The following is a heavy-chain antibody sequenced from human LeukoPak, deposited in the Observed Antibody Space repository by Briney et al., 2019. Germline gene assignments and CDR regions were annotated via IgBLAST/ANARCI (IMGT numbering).Heavy chain of an antibody. CDR3: AKAGDILTGSDY. CDR1: GFTFSSYA. J-gene: IGHJ4*02. Sequence: PGGSLSLSCAASGFTFSSYAMTWVRQAPGKGLEWVSAISSSGGYIYYADSVKGRFTISRDNSKNTLYLQMNSLRAEDTAVYYCAKAGDILTGSDYWGQGTLVTVSS. D-gene: IGHD3-9*01. CDR2: ISSSGGYI. V-gene: IGHV3-23*01.